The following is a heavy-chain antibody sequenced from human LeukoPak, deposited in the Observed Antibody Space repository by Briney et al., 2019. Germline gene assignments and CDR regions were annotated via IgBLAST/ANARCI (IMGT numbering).Heavy chain of an antibody. CDR3: AKARIYRPGWFDP. CDR2: ISGSGGST. CDR1: GFTFSSYA. J-gene: IGHJ5*02. D-gene: IGHD2-15*01. V-gene: IGHV3-23*01. Sequence: SGGSLRLSCAASGFTFSSYAMSWVRQAPGKGLEWVSGISGSGGSTYYADSVKGRFTISRDNSKNTLYLQMNSLRAEDTAVYYCAKARIYRPGWFDPWGQGTLVTVSS.